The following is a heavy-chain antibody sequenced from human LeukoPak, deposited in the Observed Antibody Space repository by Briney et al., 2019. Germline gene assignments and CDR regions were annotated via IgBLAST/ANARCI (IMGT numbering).Heavy chain of an antibody. CDR3: AKDRDSFEFDY. V-gene: IGHV3-30*18. CDR2: ISYDGSNK. J-gene: IGHJ4*02. D-gene: IGHD3-22*01. CDR1: GFTFSSYG. Sequence: GGSLRLSCAASGFTFSSYGMHWVRQAPGKGLEWVAVISYDGSNKYYADSVKGRFTISRDNSKNTLYLQMNSLRAEDTAVYYCAKDRDSFEFDYWGQGTLVTVSS.